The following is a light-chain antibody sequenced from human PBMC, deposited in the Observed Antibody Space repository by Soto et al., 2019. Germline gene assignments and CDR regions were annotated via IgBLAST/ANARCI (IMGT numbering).Light chain of an antibody. CDR2: DVS. J-gene: IGLJ2*01. CDR3: CSYAGSYTFG. CDR1: SSDVGGYKY. Sequence: QSALTQPRSVSGSPGQSVTISCTGTSSDVGGYKYVTWYQQYPGKVPKLIIHDVSERPSGVPDRFSGSKSGNTASLTISGLQAEDEADYYCCSYAGSYTFGFGGGTQLTVL. V-gene: IGLV2-11*01.